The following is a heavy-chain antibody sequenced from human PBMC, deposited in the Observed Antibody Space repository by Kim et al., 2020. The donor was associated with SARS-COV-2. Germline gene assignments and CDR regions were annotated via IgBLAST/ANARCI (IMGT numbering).Heavy chain of an antibody. V-gene: IGHV3-48*02. CDR1: GFTFSSFS. CDR3: ARDKAYAFDI. J-gene: IGHJ3*02. Sequence: GGSLRLSCGASGFTFSSFSFNWIRQAPGKGLEWVAYITIGGDGTQYADSVRGRFTISRDNVHNLLYLQMNSLRHVDTAVYYCARDKAYAFDIWCHGTMVT. CDR2: ITIGGDGT.